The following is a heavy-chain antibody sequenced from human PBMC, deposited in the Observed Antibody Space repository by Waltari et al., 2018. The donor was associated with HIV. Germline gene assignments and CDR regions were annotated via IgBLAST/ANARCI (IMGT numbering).Heavy chain of an antibody. D-gene: IGHD5-12*01. CDR3: AKVDTHGYLPYN. J-gene: IGHJ4*02. V-gene: IGHV3-21*01. Sequence: EVQLVESGGGLVKPGGSLRLSCAASGFTFSGHTRNWVRQAPGKGLELVSSISSSGTYIYYVDSVQGRFTISRDNAKNSLYLQRNSLRVEDTAIYYCAKVDTHGYLPYNWGQGTLVTVSS. CDR1: GFTFSGHT. CDR2: ISSSGTYI.